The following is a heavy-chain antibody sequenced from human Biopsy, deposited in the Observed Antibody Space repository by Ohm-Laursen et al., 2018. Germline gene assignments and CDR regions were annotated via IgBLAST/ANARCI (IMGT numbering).Heavy chain of an antibody. V-gene: IGHV3-9*01. J-gene: IGHJ6*02. CDR1: GFTFDDYA. D-gene: IGHD1-1*01. Sequence: SLRLSCKASGFTFDDYAMHWVRQAPGKGLEWVSGISWHSGSRGYADSVKGRFTISRDNAKKLLYLQMNSLRAEDTALYYCAKDVRVKVQLDGMDVWGQGTTVTVSS. CDR2: ISWHSGSR. CDR3: AKDVRVKVQLDGMDV.